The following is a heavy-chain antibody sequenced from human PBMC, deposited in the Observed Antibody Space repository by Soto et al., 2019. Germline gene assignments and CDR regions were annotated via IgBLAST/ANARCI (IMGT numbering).Heavy chain of an antibody. CDR1: GGTFSSYT. V-gene: IGHV1-69*04. D-gene: IGHD3-22*01. CDR3: ARDPIYYYDSSGYPWFDP. J-gene: IGHJ5*02. CDR2: IIPILGIA. Sequence: SVKLSCKASGGTFSSYTISWVRQAPGQGLEWMGRIIPILGIANYAQKFQGRVTITADKSTSTAYMELSSLRSEDTAVYYCARDPIYYYDSSGYPWFDPWGQGTLVTVSS.